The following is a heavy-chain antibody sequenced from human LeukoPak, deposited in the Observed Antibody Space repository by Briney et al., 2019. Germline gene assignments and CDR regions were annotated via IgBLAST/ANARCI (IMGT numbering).Heavy chain of an antibody. CDR1: GYTFTGYY. J-gene: IGHJ6*03. Sequence: ASVKVSCKTSGYTFTGYYIHWVRQAPGQGLEWMGWINPNSGETNYAQKFQGRVTMTRNTSISTAYMELSSLRSEDTAVYYCARGLGTMVRGVIMGRYYYMDVWGKGTTVTISS. V-gene: IGHV1-8*02. D-gene: IGHD3-10*01. CDR2: INPNSGET. CDR3: ARGLGTMVRGVIMGRYYYMDV.